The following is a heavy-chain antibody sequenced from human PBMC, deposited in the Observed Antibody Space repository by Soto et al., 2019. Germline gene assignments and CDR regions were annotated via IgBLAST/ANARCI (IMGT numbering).Heavy chain of an antibody. CDR3: ARDHLGIAAGDFDR. J-gene: IGHJ4*02. D-gene: IGHD6-19*01. Sequence: EDQLVESGGGLVKPGGSLRLSCAASGFSFDTYNMNWVRQAPGKGLEWVSSISSGRPDIFYADSVRGRFTISRDDAKKSLFLQMNSLRADDTAVYYYARDHLGIAAGDFDRWGQGNLVTVSS. CDR2: ISSGRPDI. CDR1: GFSFDTYN. V-gene: IGHV3-21*02.